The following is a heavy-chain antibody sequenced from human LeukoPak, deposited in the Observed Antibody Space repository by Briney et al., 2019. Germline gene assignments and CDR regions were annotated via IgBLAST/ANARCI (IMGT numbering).Heavy chain of an antibody. J-gene: IGHJ5*02. Sequence: PGGSLRLSCAASGFTVSSNYMSWVRQAPGKGLVWVSRINNDGSRTTYADSVKGRFTISRDNAKNTLYLQMNTLTAEDTAVYYCGRGGYWLDPWGQGTLVTVSS. CDR1: GFTVSSNY. CDR2: INNDGSRT. CDR3: GRGGYWLDP. V-gene: IGHV3-74*01.